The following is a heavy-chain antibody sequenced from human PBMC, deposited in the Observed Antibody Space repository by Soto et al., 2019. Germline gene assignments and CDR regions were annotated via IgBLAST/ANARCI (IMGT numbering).Heavy chain of an antibody. J-gene: IGHJ4*01. CDR1: GFTVSTSY. Sequence: GGSLRLSCVVCGFTVSTSYMGWVRQAPGKGLEWVSSIYSDGNTYYAASVQGRFAISRDNSKNTLYLQMNSLRAEDTAVYYCVIEVRRERPIVYWGPGPLVTV. CDR2: IYSDGNT. V-gene: IGHV3-66*01. CDR3: VIEVRRERPIVY.